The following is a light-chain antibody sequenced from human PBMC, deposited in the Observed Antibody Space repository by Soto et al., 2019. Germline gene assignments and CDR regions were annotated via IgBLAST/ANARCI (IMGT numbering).Light chain of an antibody. Sequence: IQMTQSPSSLSASVGDRLSITCRASQVITNDLGWYQQKPGKAPKRLIYAASTLQSGVPSRFRGSGSGTEFTLTISSLQPEDVATYYCLQLNTYPWTFGQGTKVEIK. CDR2: AAS. CDR3: LQLNTYPWT. J-gene: IGKJ1*01. V-gene: IGKV1-17*01. CDR1: QVITND.